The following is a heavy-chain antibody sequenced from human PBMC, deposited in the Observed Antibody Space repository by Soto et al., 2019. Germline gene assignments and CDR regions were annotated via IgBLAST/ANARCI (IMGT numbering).Heavy chain of an antibody. V-gene: IGHV4-59*08. CDR2: IYYSGSI. CDR3: ARHAPSDYDILTGYSPAENYYYSSLDV. D-gene: IGHD3-9*01. J-gene: IGHJ6*03. CDR1: DGSIRGYY. Sequence: SETLCLTCTVADGSIRGYYLSWIRKPPGKGLEWIGYIYYSGSINYNPSLKSRVTISVDTSKNQFSLQLSSLTAADTAVYYCARHAPSDYDILTGYSPAENYYYSSLDVWGKGTTVTVSS.